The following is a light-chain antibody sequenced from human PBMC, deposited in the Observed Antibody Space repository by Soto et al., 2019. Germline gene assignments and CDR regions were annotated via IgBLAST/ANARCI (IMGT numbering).Light chain of an antibody. CDR2: GAS. V-gene: IGKV3-20*01. CDR3: QQYGSSPLT. Sequence: EIVLTQSPGTLSLSPGERATLSCRASQSVSNNYLAWYQQKPGQAPRPLIYGASSRATGIPDRFSGSRSGTDFTLTISRLEPEDFAVYYCQQYGSSPLTFGGGTKVEIK. CDR1: QSVSNNY. J-gene: IGKJ4*01.